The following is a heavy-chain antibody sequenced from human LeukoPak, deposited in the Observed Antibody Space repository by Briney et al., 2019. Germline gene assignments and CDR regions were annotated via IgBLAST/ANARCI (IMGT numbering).Heavy chain of an antibody. CDR1: GYTFTRYY. J-gene: IGHJ3*02. Sequence: PSASVKVPCKASGYTFTRYYMHWVRQAPGQGLEWMGIINPSGGSTSYAQKFQGRVTMTRDMSTSTVYMELSSLRSEDTAVYYCARDRTGGHDAFDIWGQGTMVTVSS. D-gene: IGHD1-26*01. CDR3: ARDRTGGHDAFDI. V-gene: IGHV1-46*01. CDR2: INPSGGST.